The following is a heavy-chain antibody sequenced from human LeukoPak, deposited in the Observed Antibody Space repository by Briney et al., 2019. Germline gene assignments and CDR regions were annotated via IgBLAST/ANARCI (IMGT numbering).Heavy chain of an antibody. CDR2: INHSGST. Sequence: PSETLSLTCAVYGGSFSGYYWSWIRQPPGKGLEWIGEINHSGSTHYNPSLKSRVTISVDTSKNQFSLKLSSVTAADTAVYYCARGRDCSSTSCYRVVLVRRYFDYWGQGTLVTVSS. V-gene: IGHV4-34*01. CDR3: ARGRDCSSTSCYRVVLVRRYFDY. D-gene: IGHD2-2*02. J-gene: IGHJ4*02. CDR1: GGSFSGYY.